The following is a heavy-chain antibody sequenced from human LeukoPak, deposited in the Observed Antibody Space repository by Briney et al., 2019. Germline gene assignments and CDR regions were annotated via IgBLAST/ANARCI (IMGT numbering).Heavy chain of an antibody. CDR3: ARVVRGAVTSNCFDP. Sequence: SETLSLTCTVSGGSINDYYWTWIRQAPGKGLEWLGYISNSGTTDYNPSLRSRVTMSVDTSKNEFSLKVTSVTAADTAMYYCARVVRGAVTSNCFDPWGQGTLVTVSS. CDR2: ISNSGTT. CDR1: GGSINDYY. V-gene: IGHV4-59*01. J-gene: IGHJ5*02. D-gene: IGHD4-17*01.